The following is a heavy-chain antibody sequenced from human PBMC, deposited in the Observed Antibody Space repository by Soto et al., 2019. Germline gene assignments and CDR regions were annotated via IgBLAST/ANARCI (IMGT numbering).Heavy chain of an antibody. CDR1: GFTFSNAW. V-gene: IGHV3-15*07. CDR2: IKSKTDGGTT. CDR3: TTDSIVVVTARRYYYYYGMDV. D-gene: IGHD2-21*02. J-gene: IGHJ6*02. Sequence: GGSLRLSCAASGFTFSNAWMNWVRQAPGKGLEWVGRIKSKTDGGTTDYAAPVKGRFTISRDDSKNTLYLQMNSLKTEDTAVYYCTTDSIVVVTARRYYYYYGMDVWGQGTTVTVSS.